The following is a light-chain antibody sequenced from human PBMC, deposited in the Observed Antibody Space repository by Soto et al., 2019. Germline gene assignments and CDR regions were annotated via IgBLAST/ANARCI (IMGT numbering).Light chain of an antibody. CDR1: SSDVGAYNF. Sequence: QSVLTQPASVSGSPGQSITISCTGTSSDVGAYNFVSWHQQHPGKAPKLMNYNVYDRPSGISYRFSGSKSGNTASLTISGLQGEDEADYYCSAYTVSRTYVFGTGIKVTVL. V-gene: IGLV2-14*03. CDR2: NVY. J-gene: IGLJ1*01. CDR3: SAYTVSRTYV.